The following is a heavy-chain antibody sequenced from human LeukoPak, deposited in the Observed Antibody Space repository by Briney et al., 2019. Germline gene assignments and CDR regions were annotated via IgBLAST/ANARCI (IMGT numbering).Heavy chain of an antibody. Sequence: PGRSLRLSCVASGFTFSSYGMHWARQTPGKGLEWVAVIWYDGSKKYSADSLKGRFTISRDDSKSTLYLQMNSLRAEDTAVYYCARDLGTAGSFYFDYWGQGTLVTVSS. J-gene: IGHJ4*02. D-gene: IGHD6-19*01. CDR3: ARDLGTAGSFYFDY. CDR2: IWYDGSKK. CDR1: GFTFSSYG. V-gene: IGHV3-33*01.